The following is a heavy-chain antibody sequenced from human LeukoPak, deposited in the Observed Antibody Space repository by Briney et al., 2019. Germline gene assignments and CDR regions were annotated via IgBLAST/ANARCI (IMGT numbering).Heavy chain of an antibody. CDR1: GYTFTSYG. CDR2: ISAYNGNT. CDR3: ARDLKSAEDWFDP. Sequence: ASVNVSCKASGYTFTSYGISWVRQAPGQGLEWMGWISAYNGNTNYAQQLQGRVTMTTDTSTSTAYMELRSLRSDDTAVYYCARDLKSAEDWFDPWGQGTLVTVSS. V-gene: IGHV1-18*01. J-gene: IGHJ5*02.